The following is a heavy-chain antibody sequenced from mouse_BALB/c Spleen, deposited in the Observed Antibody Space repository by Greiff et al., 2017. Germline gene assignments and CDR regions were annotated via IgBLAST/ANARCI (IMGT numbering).Heavy chain of an antibody. V-gene: IGHV1-77*01. CDR2: IYPGSGNT. J-gene: IGHJ2*01. CDR3: ARSWDGGNYFDY. CDR1: GYTFTDYY. D-gene: IGHD4-1*01. Sequence: QVQLKESGAELARPGASVKLSCKASGYTFTDYYINWVKQRTGQGLEWIGEIYPGSGNTYYNEKFKGKATLTADKSSSTAYMQLSSLTSEDSAVYFCARSWDGGNYFDYWGQGTTLTVSS.